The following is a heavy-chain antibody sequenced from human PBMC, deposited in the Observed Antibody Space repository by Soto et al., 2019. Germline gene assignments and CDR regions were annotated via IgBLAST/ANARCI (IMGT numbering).Heavy chain of an antibody. V-gene: IGHV1-8*01. CDR1: GYTFTSYD. J-gene: IGHJ3*02. CDR2: MNPNSGNT. CDR3: ATKLYYYDSSGYPDAFDI. D-gene: IGHD3-22*01. Sequence: QVQLVQSGAEVKKPGASVKVSCKASGYTFTSYDINWVRQATGQGLEWMGWMNPNSGNTGYAQKFQGRVTMTRNTSISTAYMELSSRRSEDTAVYYCATKLYYYDSSGYPDAFDIWGQGTMVTVSS.